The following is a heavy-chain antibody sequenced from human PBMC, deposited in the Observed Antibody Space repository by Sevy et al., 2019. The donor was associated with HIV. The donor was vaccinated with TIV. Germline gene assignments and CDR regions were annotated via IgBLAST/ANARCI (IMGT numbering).Heavy chain of an antibody. D-gene: IGHD2-15*01. J-gene: IGHJ6*02. CDR2: ISGSGRYT. CDR3: AKAFCSGGSCPRDYYYYGIDV. V-gene: IGHV3-23*01. CDR1: EFTFSSYA. Sequence: GGSLRLSCAASEFTFSSYAMSWVRQAPGKGLEWVSSISGSGRYTYYADSVEGRFTISRDNSKNTLYVQMNSLRPEDTAVYYCAKAFCSGGSCPRDYYYYGIDVWGQGTTVTVSS.